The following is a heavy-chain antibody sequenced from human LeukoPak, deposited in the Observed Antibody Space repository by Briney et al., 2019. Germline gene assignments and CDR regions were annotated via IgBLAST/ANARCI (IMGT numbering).Heavy chain of an antibody. J-gene: IGHJ4*02. CDR2: INWNGGST. CDR1: GFTFDDYG. V-gene: IGHV3-20*04. D-gene: IGHD2-2*01. CDR3: ARDPRDQLLSIYFDY. Sequence: GGSLRLSCAASGFTFDDYGMSWVRQAPGKGLEWVSGINWNGGSTGYADSVKGRFTISRDNAKNSLYLQMNSLRAEDTALYYCARDPRDQLLSIYFDYWGQGTLVTVSS.